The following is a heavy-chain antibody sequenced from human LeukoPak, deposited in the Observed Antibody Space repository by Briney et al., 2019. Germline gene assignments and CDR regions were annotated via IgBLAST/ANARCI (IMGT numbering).Heavy chain of an antibody. Sequence: GGSPRLSCAASGFTFSSYAMSWVRQAPGKGLEWVSAISGSGGSTYYADSVKGRFTISRDNSKNTLYLQMNSLRAEDTAVYYCAKDPRIAVALYYFDYWGQGTLVTVSS. J-gene: IGHJ4*02. CDR1: GFTFSSYA. V-gene: IGHV3-23*01. CDR3: AKDPRIAVALYYFDY. CDR2: ISGSGGST. D-gene: IGHD6-19*01.